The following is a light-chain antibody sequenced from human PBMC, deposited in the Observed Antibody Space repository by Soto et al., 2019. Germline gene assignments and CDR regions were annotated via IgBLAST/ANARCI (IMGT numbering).Light chain of an antibody. CDR2: GAS. Sequence: EIVLTQSPDTLSLSPGERATLSCRASQSVSSSYLAWYQQKPGQAPRLLIYGASSRATGIPDRFSGSGSGTDFTLTISRLEPEDFAVYYCQRYGSSPDTFGQGTKLEIK. V-gene: IGKV3-20*01. CDR3: QRYGSSPDT. J-gene: IGKJ2*01. CDR1: QSVSSSY.